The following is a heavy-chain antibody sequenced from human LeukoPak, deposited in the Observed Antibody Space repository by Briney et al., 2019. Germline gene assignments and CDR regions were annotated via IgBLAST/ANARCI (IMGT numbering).Heavy chain of an antibody. CDR1: GGSISSSTYY. V-gene: IGHV4-39*07. CDR3: ARSYSSGGNVALFQH. Sequence: SETLSLTCTVSGGSISSSTYYWAWIRQPPGKGLEWIGSVYYSGSTNYNSSLKSRVTISVDTSKNQFSLKLSSVTAADTAVYYCARSYSSGGNVALFQHWGQGTLVTVSS. D-gene: IGHD6-19*01. J-gene: IGHJ1*01. CDR2: VYYSGST.